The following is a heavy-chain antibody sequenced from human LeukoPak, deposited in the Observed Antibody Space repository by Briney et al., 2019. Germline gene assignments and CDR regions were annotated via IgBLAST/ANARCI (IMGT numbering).Heavy chain of an antibody. Sequence: SGGSLRLSCSASGFTLSNYWMQWVRHPPGRGLVWVARLHSNGAFTTYADSVKGRFTISRDTAKNTLYLQMNSLRVEDTAVYYCARFVVVTAGDYWGQGTLVTVSS. CDR3: ARFVVVTAGDY. D-gene: IGHD2-21*02. CDR1: GFTLSNYW. V-gene: IGHV3-74*01. J-gene: IGHJ4*01. CDR2: LHSNGAFT.